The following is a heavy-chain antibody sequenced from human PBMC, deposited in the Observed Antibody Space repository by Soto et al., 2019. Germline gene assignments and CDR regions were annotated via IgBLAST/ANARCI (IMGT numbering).Heavy chain of an antibody. CDR1: GGSVNNADYF. D-gene: IGHD4-17*01. V-gene: IGHV4-31*01. CDR3: ARDADCGGSRGGMDV. Sequence: QVRLEESGPGLVKPSETLSLICSVSGGSVNNADYFWSWIRHHPENGLVWIGYLYYSGSTRYNPAFKSPATLSIDTSKNQYSLRLNSVTVADTAVYFCARDADCGGSRGGMDVWGRGTTVTVSS. CDR2: LYYSGST. J-gene: IGHJ6*02.